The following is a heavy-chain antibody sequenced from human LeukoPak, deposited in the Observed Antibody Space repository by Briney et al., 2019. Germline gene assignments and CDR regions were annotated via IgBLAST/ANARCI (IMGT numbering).Heavy chain of an antibody. J-gene: IGHJ3*02. Sequence: GGSLRLSCAASGFTFSSYSMNWVRQAPGKGLEWVSYISSSSTTIYYADSVKGRFTISRDNAKNSLYLQMNCLRAEDTAVYYCARWQYSSSWYPAFDIWGQGTMVTVSS. CDR2: ISSSSTTI. V-gene: IGHV3-48*01. D-gene: IGHD6-13*01. CDR1: GFTFSSYS. CDR3: ARWQYSSSWYPAFDI.